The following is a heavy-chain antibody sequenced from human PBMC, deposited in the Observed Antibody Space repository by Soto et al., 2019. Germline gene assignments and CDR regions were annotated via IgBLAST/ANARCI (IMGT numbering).Heavy chain of an antibody. V-gene: IGHV3-21*06. CDR1: GFSFRNYN. Sequence: PGGSLRLSCAASGFSFRNYNMNWVRQAPGKGLEWLSSIDSSSSYIDYADSVKGRLTISRDNAKNSLYLQMNSLRAEDTALYYCARSSDSWYLYYLDYWGQGXLVTGSS. CDR3: ARSSDSWYLYYLDY. J-gene: IGHJ4*02. CDR2: IDSSSSYI. D-gene: IGHD6-13*01.